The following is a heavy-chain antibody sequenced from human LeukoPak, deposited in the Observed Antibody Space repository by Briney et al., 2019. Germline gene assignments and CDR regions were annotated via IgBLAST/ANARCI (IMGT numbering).Heavy chain of an antibody. D-gene: IGHD3-22*01. CDR2: ISGSGGST. J-gene: IGHJ4*02. CDR3: AKDRDSSGYFDY. Sequence: GALRLSCAASGFTFSSYAMSWVRPAPGKGLVWVSAISGSGGSTYYADSVKGRFTISRDNSKNTLYLQMNSLRAEDTAVYYCAKDRDSSGYFDYWGQGTLVTVSS. V-gene: IGHV3-23*01. CDR1: GFTFSSYA.